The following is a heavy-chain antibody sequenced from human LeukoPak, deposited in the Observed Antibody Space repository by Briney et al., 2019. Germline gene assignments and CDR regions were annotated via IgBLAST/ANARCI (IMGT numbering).Heavy chain of an antibody. CDR1: GFTFSRNA. CDR3: ESLRNGGDYDDY. V-gene: IGHV3-30*04. J-gene: IGHJ4*02. Sequence: PGGSLRLSCAVSGFTFSRNAMHWVRQAPGKGLEWVAVISYDGSNKYYADSVKGRFTISRDNSKNTLYLQMNSLRAEDTAVYYCESLRNGGDYDDYWGQGTLVTVSS. CDR2: ISYDGSNK. D-gene: IGHD3-10*01.